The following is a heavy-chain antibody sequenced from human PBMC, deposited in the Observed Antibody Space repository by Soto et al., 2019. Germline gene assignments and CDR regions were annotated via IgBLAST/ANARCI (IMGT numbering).Heavy chain of an antibody. CDR3: AKDQQSGYYYDFGRHYYFDY. CDR1: GFTSSSYA. CDR2: ISGSGGST. J-gene: IGHJ4*02. D-gene: IGHD3-22*01. Sequence: PGGSLRLSCAASGFTSSSYAMSWVRQAPGKGLEWVSAISGSGGSTYYADSVKGRFTISRDNSKNTLYLQMNSLRAEDTAVYYCAKDQQSGYYYDFGRHYYFDYWGQGTLVTVSS. V-gene: IGHV3-23*01.